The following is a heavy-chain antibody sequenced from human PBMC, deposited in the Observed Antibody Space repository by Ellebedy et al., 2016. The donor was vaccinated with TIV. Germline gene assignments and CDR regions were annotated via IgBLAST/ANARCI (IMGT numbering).Heavy chain of an antibody. J-gene: IGHJ6*02. D-gene: IGHD3-16*01. CDR1: GYTFTDYY. Sequence: ASVKVSCXTSGYTFTDYYIHWVRQAPGQGLEWMGWINPNSGGTNYAQKFQGWVTMTRDTTSSTAYMDLSSLTSDDTAVYYCARERSLGGESYYYYYGMDVWGQGTTVIVSS. CDR2: INPNSGGT. V-gene: IGHV1-2*04. CDR3: ARERSLGGESYYYYYGMDV.